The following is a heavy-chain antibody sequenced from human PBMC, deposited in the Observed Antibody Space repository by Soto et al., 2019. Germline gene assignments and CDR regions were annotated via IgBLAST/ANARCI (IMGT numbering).Heavy chain of an antibody. CDR3: ARPRARGLILPFDY. V-gene: IGHV4-34*01. Sequence: QVQLQQWGAGLLKPSETLSLTCAVYGGSFSGYYWSWIRQPPGKGLEWIGEINHSGSTNYNPSLKSRVTISVDTSMNQFSLKLSSVTAADTAVYYCARPRARGLILPFDYWGQGTLVTVSS. J-gene: IGHJ4*02. CDR2: INHSGST. CDR1: GGSFSGYY. D-gene: IGHD3-16*01.